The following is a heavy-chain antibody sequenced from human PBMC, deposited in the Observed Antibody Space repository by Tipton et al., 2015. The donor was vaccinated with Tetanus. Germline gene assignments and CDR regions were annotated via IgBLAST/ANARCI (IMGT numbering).Heavy chain of an antibody. CDR2: INVGNGNI. CDR1: GYTFTSFA. D-gene: IGHD3-10*01. V-gene: IGHV1-3*01. Sequence: QVQLVQSGAEVKKPGASVKGSCKASGYTFTSFAMQWVRQAPGQRLEWMGWINVGNGNIKYSQNFQGRVTMTRDTAANTAYMELGSLTPEGRAVFYCAGSWYAARWDSTMIMGVQSGTGAFDLWGGWTKVAVSS. J-gene: IGHJ3*01. CDR3: AGSWYAARWDSTMIMGVQSGTGAFDL.